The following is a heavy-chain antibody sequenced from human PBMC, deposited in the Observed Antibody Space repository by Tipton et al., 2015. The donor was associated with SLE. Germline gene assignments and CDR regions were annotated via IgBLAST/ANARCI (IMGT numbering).Heavy chain of an antibody. CDR1: GASISSDVYS. Sequence: TLSLTCSVSGASISSDVYSWNWIRQPPGKGLEWIGYIDYSGSTNYNPSLKSRVTISVDTSKNQFHLKLSSVTAAGTAVYYCAREVEGYFDLWGRGTLVTVSS. CDR2: IDYSGST. J-gene: IGHJ2*01. CDR3: AREVEGYFDL. V-gene: IGHV4-61*08.